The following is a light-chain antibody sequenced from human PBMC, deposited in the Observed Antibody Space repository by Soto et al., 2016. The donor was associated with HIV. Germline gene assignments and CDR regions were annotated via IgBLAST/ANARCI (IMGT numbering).Light chain of an antibody. CDR1: NIGTKS. CDR3: QVWHSSSAHYV. J-gene: IGLJ1*01. CDR2: DDT. Sequence: SYELTQSPSVSLAPGKTARISCGGNNIGTKSVHWYQQKPGQAPVLVVYDDTDRPSGIPERFSAANSGNTATLTISRVEAGDEADYYCQVWHSSSAHYVFGPGTKVTVL. V-gene: IGLV3-21*03.